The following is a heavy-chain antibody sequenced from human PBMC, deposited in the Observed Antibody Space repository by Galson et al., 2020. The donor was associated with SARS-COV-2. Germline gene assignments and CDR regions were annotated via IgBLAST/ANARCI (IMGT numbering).Heavy chain of an antibody. CDR2: IYPEDSDV. CDR1: GYSFTSYW. Sequence: GESLKISCQSFGYSFTSYWIAWVRRMPGKGLEWVGFIYPEDSDVRYNPSFEGQVTISFDKSRSTAYLKWSSLKASDTATYYCTRRSHITGYYMGFDYWGLGTLGTVSS. J-gene: IGHJ4*02. V-gene: IGHV5-51*01. CDR3: TRRSHITGYYMGFDY. D-gene: IGHD3-9*01.